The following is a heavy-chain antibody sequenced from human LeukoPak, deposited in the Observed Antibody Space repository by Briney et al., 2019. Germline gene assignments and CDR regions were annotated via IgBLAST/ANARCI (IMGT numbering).Heavy chain of an antibody. CDR2: ISAYNGNT. Sequence: ASVKVSCNASAYTFTSYGTSWVRHAPGQGLEWMGWISAYNGNTNYAQKLQGRVTMTTDTSTSTAYMELRSLRSDDPAAYYCARDPPLPGRSVAGPLRQIDYWGQGTLVTVSS. J-gene: IGHJ4*02. CDR1: AYTFTSYG. V-gene: IGHV1-18*01. CDR3: ARDPPLPGRSVAGPLRQIDY. D-gene: IGHD6-19*01.